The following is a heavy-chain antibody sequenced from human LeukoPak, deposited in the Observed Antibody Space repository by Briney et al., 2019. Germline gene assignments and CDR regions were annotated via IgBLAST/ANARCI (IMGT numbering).Heavy chain of an antibody. CDR3: ARVPILHTAFDI. Sequence: ASETLSLTCTVSGGSISSYYWSWIRQPPGKGLEWIGYIYYSGSTYYNPSLKSRVTISVDTSKNQFSLNLSSVTAADTAVYYCARVPILHTAFDIWGQGTMVTVSS. CDR1: GGSISSYY. J-gene: IGHJ3*02. D-gene: IGHD3-3*01. V-gene: IGHV4-59*12. CDR2: IYYSGST.